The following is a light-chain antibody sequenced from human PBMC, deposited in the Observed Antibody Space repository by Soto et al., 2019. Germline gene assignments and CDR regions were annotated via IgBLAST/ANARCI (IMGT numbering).Light chain of an antibody. V-gene: IGKV3D-20*02. CDR1: QSVSSSY. CDR3: QQRSNWPPIT. CDR2: GAS. J-gene: IGKJ5*01. Sequence: EIVLTQSPGTLALSPGEGATLSCRASQSVSSSYLAWYQQKPGQAPRLLIYGASSRATGIPDRFSGSGSGTEFTLTISSLEPEDAAVYYCQQRSNWPPITFGQGTRLEIK.